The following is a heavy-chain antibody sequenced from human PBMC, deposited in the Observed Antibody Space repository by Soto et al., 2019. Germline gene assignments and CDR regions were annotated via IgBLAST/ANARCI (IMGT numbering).Heavy chain of an antibody. J-gene: IGHJ4*02. CDR3: AHTHIVATITGFGY. D-gene: IGHD5-12*01. Sequence: SGPTLANPTQTLPLTWTFSGFSLSTSGVGGGWIRQPPGKALEWLALIYWNDDKRYSPSLKSRLTITKDTSKNQVVLTMTNMDPVDTATYYCAHTHIVATITGFGYWGQGTLVTVSS. V-gene: IGHV2-5*01. CDR2: IYWNDDK. CDR1: GFSLSTSGVG.